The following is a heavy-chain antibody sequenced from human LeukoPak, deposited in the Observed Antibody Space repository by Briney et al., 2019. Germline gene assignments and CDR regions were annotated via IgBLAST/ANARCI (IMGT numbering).Heavy chain of an antibody. V-gene: IGHV4-59*08. CDR2: ISYSGST. CDR1: GGSISSSH. CDR3: ARRRGNFWSDYYAFDY. J-gene: IGHJ4*02. D-gene: IGHD3-3*01. Sequence: SETLSLTCTVSGGSISSSHWSWIRQPPGKGLEWIGYISYSGSTNYNPSLRSRVTISKDTFKNQFSLKLSSVTAADTAVYYCARRRGNFWSDYYAFDYWGLGTLVTISS.